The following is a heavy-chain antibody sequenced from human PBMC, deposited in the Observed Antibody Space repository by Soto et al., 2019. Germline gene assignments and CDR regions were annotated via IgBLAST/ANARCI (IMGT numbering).Heavy chain of an antibody. V-gene: IGHV3-74*01. Sequence: EVQLVESGGGLVQPGGSLRLSCAASGFTFSTSWMHWVRQAPGKGLVWVSRIDSDGSSTTYADSVKGRFSISRDNAKSTLYLQMNSLRAEDTAVYFCARDRRRGRFDPWGQGTLVTVSS. CDR1: GFTFSTSW. CDR3: ARDRRRGRFDP. D-gene: IGHD3-16*01. CDR2: IDSDGSST. J-gene: IGHJ5*02.